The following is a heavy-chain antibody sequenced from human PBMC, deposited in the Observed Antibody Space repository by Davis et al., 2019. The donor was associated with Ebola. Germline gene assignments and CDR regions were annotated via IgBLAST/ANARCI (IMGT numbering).Heavy chain of an antibody. V-gene: IGHV3-48*03. D-gene: IGHD2-2*01. CDR2: ISSSGSTI. Sequence: GESLKISCAASGFTFSSYEMNWVRQAPGKGLEWVSYISSSGSTIYYADSVKGRFTISRDNAKNSLYLQMNSLRAEDTAVYYCAKDGSSTSINWFDPWGQGTLVTVSS. J-gene: IGHJ5*02. CDR1: GFTFSSYE. CDR3: AKDGSSTSINWFDP.